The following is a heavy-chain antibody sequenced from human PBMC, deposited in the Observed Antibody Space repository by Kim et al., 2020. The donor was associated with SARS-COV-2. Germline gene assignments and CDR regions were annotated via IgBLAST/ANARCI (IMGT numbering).Heavy chain of an antibody. CDR3: AREPGAIYYPGYYYYYGMDV. D-gene: IGHD3-10*01. CDR2: IYYSGST. CDR1: GGSISSYY. Sequence: SETLSLTCTVSGGSISSYYWSWIRQPPGKGLEWIGYIYYSGSTNYNPSLKSRVTISVDTSKNQFSLKLSSVTAADTAVYYCAREPGAIYYPGYYYYYGMDVWGQGTTVTVSS. J-gene: IGHJ6*02. V-gene: IGHV4-59*13.